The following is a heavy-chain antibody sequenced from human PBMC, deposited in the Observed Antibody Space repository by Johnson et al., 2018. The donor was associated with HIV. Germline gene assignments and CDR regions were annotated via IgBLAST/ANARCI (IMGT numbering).Heavy chain of an antibody. D-gene: IGHD3-22*01. CDR1: GFTFSDYY. V-gene: IGHV3-11*01. CDR3: ARERYYYDSSGSYNPHAFDI. Sequence: QMQLVESGGGVVQPGGSLRLSCAASGFTFSDYYMSWIRQAPGTGLEWVSYISSSGSTLYYADSVKGRFTISRDNPKNSLYLQMNSLRDEETALYYCARERYYYDSSGSYNPHAFDIWGQGTMVTVSS. CDR2: ISSSGSTL. J-gene: IGHJ3*02.